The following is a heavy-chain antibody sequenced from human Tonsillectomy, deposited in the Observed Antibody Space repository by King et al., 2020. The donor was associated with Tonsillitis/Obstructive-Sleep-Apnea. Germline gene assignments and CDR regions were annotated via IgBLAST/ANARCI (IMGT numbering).Heavy chain of an antibody. J-gene: IGHJ5*02. Sequence: QLVQSGAEVKKPGSSVKVSCKASGGTFSSYAISWVRQAPGKGLEWMGGIIPIFGTANYAQKFQGRVTITAGESTSTAYMELSSLRSEDTAVYYCAREFPSQNNWFDPWGQGTLVTVSS. CDR1: GGTFSSYA. CDR3: AREFPSQNNWFDP. V-gene: IGHV1-69*12. CDR2: IIPIFGTA. D-gene: IGHD2-21*01.